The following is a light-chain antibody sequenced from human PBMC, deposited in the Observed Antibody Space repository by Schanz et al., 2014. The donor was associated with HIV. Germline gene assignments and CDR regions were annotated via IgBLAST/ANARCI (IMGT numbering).Light chain of an antibody. CDR3: AAWDDTLNGYV. J-gene: IGLJ6*01. Sequence: QSVLTQPPSASGTPGQRVTISCSGSSSNIGTNTVNWYQQLPGTAPKLLIYSNSQRPSGVPDRFSGSKSGTSACLAISGLQSEDEGDYYCAAWDDTLNGYVFGSGTKLTVL. CDR2: SNS. V-gene: IGLV1-44*01. CDR1: SSNIGTNT.